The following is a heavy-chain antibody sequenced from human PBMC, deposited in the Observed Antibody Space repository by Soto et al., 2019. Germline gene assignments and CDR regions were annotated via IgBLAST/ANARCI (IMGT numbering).Heavy chain of an antibody. V-gene: IGHV4-30-4*01. J-gene: IGHJ5*02. Sequence: PSETLSLTCTVSGGSISSGDYYWSWIRQPPGKGLEWIGYIYYSGSTYYNPSLKSRVTISVDTSKNQFSLKLSSVTAADTAVYYCARVSSDSSGYYYVGWFDPWGQGTLVTVSS. CDR1: GGSISSGDYY. CDR3: ARVSSDSSGYYYVGWFDP. D-gene: IGHD3-22*01. CDR2: IYYSGST.